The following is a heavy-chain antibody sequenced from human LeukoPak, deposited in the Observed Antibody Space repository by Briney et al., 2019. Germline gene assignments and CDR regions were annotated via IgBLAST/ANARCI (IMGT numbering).Heavy chain of an antibody. CDR1: GFTFSSYG. D-gene: IGHD1-14*01. CDR3: ARNQMYFDY. V-gene: IGHV3-33*01. J-gene: IGHJ4*02. Sequence: PGRSMRLSCAASGFTFSSYGMHWVRQAPGKGLEWVAVIWYDGSNKFYADSVKGRFTISRDNSKNTLYLQMNSLRAEDTAVYYCARNQMYFDYWGQGTLVTVSS. CDR2: IWYDGSNK.